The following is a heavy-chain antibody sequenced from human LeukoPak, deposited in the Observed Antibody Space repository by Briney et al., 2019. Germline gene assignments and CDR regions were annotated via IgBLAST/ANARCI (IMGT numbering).Heavy chain of an antibody. CDR3: ARGSICYGSGWGDY. V-gene: IGHV4-34*01. D-gene: IGHD3-10*01. Sequence: GGSXXXXXXSXVXXXXGXXXXXXGEINHSGRTNYTPSLKSRVTISVETTKKQFSLKLSSVTAADTAVYYCARGSICYGSGWGDYWGQGTLVTVSS. J-gene: IGHJ4*02. CDR1: GGSXXXXX. CDR2: INHSGRT.